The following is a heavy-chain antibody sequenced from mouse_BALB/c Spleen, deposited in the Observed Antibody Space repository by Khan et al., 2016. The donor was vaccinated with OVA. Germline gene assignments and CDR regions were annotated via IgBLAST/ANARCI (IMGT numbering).Heavy chain of an antibody. D-gene: IGHD2-14*01. V-gene: IGHV1-4*01. CDR3: VRDGAYHRNDGWFAY. Sequence: QVQLKQSGAELARPGASVKMSCKASGYTFTSYTIHWIKKRPGQGLEWIGYINPSNGYTNYNQKFKDKATLTTEKSSTTDYLQLSSLTSDDSAVYNCVRDGAYHRNDGWFAYWGQGTLVTVSA. J-gene: IGHJ3*01. CDR1: GYTFTSYT. CDR2: INPSNGYT.